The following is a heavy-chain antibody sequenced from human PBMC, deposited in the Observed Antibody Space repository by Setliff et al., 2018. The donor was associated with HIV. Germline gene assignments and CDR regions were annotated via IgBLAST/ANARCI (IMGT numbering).Heavy chain of an antibody. J-gene: IGHJ4*02. CDR3: ARVPGRDYYDTSGDFDY. CDR1: GYSISSGYY. D-gene: IGHD3-22*01. V-gene: IGHV4-38-2*01. CDR2: IYHSGST. Sequence: PSETLSLTCAVSGYSISSGYYWGWIRQPPGKGLEWIGSIYHSGSTYYNPSLKSRVTISVDTSKNQFSLKLSSVTAADTAVYYCARVPGRDYYDTSGDFDYWGLGTLVTVSS.